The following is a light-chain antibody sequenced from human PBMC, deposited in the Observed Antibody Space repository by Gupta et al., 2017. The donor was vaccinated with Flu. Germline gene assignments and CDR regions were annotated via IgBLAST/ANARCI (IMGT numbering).Light chain of an antibody. CDR1: QNINRW. CDR2: KAS. Sequence: DIQMTQSPSTLSASVGDRVTITCRASQNINRWLAWYQQKAGKAPKLMIYKASSLDSGVPSRFSGSGSGTEFTLTSNSRQSDDFATYYCQQDNSYRTFGQGTKVDIK. J-gene: IGKJ1*01. CDR3: QQDNSYRT. V-gene: IGKV1-5*03.